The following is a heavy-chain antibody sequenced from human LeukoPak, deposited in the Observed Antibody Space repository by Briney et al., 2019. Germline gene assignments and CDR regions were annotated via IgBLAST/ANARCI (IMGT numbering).Heavy chain of an antibody. CDR3: ARGRLTSDFDY. CDR2: IYNSGST. CDR1: GGSMKNYF. V-gene: IGHV4-59*12. D-gene: IGHD2-2*01. Sequence: PSETLSLTCTVSGGSMKNYFWSWIRQPPGRGLEWIGYIYNSGSTDYSPSLKGRVTISVDTSKSLSLKLSSVTAADTAVYYCARGRLTSDFDYWGQGTLVTVSS. J-gene: IGHJ4*02.